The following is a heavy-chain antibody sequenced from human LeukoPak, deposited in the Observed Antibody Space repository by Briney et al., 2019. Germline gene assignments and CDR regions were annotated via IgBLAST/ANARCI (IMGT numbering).Heavy chain of an antibody. V-gene: IGHV3-21*01. J-gene: IGHJ4*02. Sequence: GGSLRLSCAASEFTFSSYSMNWVRQAPGKGLEWVSSISSSSSYIYYADSVKGRFTISRDNAKNSLYLQMNSLRAEDTAVYYCAREARGVMSPPFDYWGQGTLVTVSS. CDR1: EFTFSSYS. D-gene: IGHD3-10*01. CDR2: ISSSSSYI. CDR3: AREARGVMSPPFDY.